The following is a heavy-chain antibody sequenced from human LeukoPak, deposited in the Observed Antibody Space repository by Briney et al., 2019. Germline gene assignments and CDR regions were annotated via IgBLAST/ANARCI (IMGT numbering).Heavy chain of an antibody. D-gene: IGHD3-9*01. CDR3: ARTTYYDILTGYRNWYFDP. CDR2: INPNSGGT. CDR1: GYTFTGYY. V-gene: IGHV1-2*02. Sequence: ASVKVSCKASGYTFTGYYMHWVRQAPGQGLEWMGWINPNSGGTNYAQKFQGRVTMTRDTSISTAYMELSRLRSDDTAVYYCARTTYYDILTGYRNWYFDPWGRGTLVTVSS. J-gene: IGHJ2*01.